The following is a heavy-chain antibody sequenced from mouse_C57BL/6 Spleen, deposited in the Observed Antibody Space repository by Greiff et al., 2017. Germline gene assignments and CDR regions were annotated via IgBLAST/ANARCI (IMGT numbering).Heavy chain of an antibody. CDR1: GYTFTSYW. J-gene: IGHJ3*01. CDR2: INPSSGYT. CDR3: ASEEDYDYLFAY. Sequence: QVQLKQSGAELAKPGASVKLSCKASGYTFTSYWMHWVKQRPGQGLEWIGYINPSSGYTKYNQKFKDKATLTADKSSSTAYMQLSSLTYEDSAVYYCASEEDYDYLFAYWGQGTLVPVSA. D-gene: IGHD2-4*01. V-gene: IGHV1-7*01.